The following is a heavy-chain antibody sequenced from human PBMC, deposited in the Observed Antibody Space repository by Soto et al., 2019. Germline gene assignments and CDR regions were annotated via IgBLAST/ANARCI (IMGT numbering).Heavy chain of an antibody. Sequence: QFQLVQAGAEEKKPGASVKVSCKASGYTFTSYAMHLVRQAPGQRLEWMGWINAGNFKTKYSQKFQGRVTITRNTSASTSYMELSSLRSDDTAVYYCARRIVVVTDLDYWGPGTLVTVSA. CDR1: GYTFTSYA. J-gene: IGHJ4*02. CDR3: ARRIVVVTDLDY. V-gene: IGHV1-3*05. CDR2: INAGNFKT. D-gene: IGHD2-21*02.